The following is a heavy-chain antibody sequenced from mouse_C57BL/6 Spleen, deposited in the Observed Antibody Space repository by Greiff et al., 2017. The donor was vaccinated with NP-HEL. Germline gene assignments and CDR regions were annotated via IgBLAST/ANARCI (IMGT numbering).Heavy chain of an antibody. CDR3: AIYYYGSSSYYAMDY. J-gene: IGHJ4*01. D-gene: IGHD1-1*01. CDR2: IYPGDGDT. CDR1: GYAFSSYW. V-gene: IGHV1-80*01. Sequence: VQLQESGAELVKPGASVKISCKASGYAFSSYWMNWVKQRPGKGLEWIGQIYPGDGDTNYNGKFKGKGTLTADKSSSTAYMQLSSLTSEDSAVYFCAIYYYGSSSYYAMDYWGQGTSVTVSS.